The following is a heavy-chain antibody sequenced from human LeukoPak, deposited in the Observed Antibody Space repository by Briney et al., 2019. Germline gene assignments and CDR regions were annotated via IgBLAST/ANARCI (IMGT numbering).Heavy chain of an antibody. CDR2: IYYSGST. CDR1: GGSISSYY. Sequence: SETLSLTCTVSGGSISSYYWSWLRQPPGKGLEWLGYIYYSGSTNYNPSLKSRVTISVDTSKNQFSLKLSSVTAADTAVYYCARVNAALYDYWGQGTLVTVSS. V-gene: IGHV4-59*01. D-gene: IGHD2-2*02. J-gene: IGHJ4*02. CDR3: ARVNAALYDY.